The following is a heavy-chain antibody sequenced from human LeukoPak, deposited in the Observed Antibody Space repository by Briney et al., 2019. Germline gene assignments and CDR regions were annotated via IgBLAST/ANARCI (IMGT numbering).Heavy chain of an antibody. CDR2: INEDGSRE. CDR3: ARDPPRRSDF. Sequence: GGSLRLSCAASEFTFSNFLMTWVRHSPGKGLEWVASINEDGSRELYVDSAKGRFSISRDNANNALSLQMNSLRVEDTAVYYCARDPPRRSDFWGQGTLVTVSS. J-gene: IGHJ4*02. V-gene: IGHV3-7*01. CDR1: EFTFSNFL.